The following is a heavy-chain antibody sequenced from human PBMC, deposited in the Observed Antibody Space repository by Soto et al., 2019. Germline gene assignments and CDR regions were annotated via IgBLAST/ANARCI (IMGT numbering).Heavy chain of an antibody. V-gene: IGHV4-59*01. CDR1: GGSIRSYY. D-gene: IGHD4-17*01. Sequence: PSGTLSLTCTVYGGSIRSYYWSWIRQPPGEGLEWIGNIYYSGSTNYNPSRKSRVTMSVDMSKNQVSLKLSSVTAADTAVYYCTRVGGYYGDYQNFDYWGQGALVTVSS. CDR3: TRVGGYYGDYQNFDY. CDR2: IYYSGST. J-gene: IGHJ4*02.